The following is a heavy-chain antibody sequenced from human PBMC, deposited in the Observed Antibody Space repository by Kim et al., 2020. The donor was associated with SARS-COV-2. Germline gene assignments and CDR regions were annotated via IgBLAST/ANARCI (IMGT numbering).Heavy chain of an antibody. D-gene: IGHD1-26*01. Sequence: SKHYADSVKGRFTNPRDKSKKPLYLQMNSLRAEDTAVYYCAKDNVGALDYWGQGTLVTVSS. CDR2: SK. J-gene: IGHJ4*02. V-gene: IGHV3-23*01. CDR3: AKDNVGALDY.